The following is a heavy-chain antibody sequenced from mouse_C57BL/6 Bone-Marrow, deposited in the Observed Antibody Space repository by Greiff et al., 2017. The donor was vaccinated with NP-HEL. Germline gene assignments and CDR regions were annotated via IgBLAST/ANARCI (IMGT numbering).Heavy chain of an antibody. D-gene: IGHD2-5*01. Sequence: EVQVVESGGGLVQPGESLKLSCESNEYEFPSHDMSWVRKTPEKRLELVAAINSDGGSTYYPDTMERRFIISRDNTKKTLYLQMSSLRSEDTALYYCARLAYYSNYEGAMDYWGQGTSVTVSS. CDR3: ARLAYYSNYEGAMDY. CDR1: EYEFPSHD. V-gene: IGHV5-2*01. CDR2: INSDGGST. J-gene: IGHJ4*01.